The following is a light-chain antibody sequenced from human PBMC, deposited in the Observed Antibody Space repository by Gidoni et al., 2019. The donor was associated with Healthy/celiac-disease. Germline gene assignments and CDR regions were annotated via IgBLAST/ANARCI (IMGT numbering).Light chain of an antibody. Sequence: QSVLTQPHSASGTPGQRVTISCSGSSSNIGSNTVNWYQQLPGTAPKLLIYSNNQRHSGVPDRFSGSKSGTSASLAISGLQSEDEAYYCCAAWDDSLNGWVFGGGTKLTVL. CDR2: SNN. CDR3: AAWDDSLNGWV. J-gene: IGLJ3*02. V-gene: IGLV1-44*01. CDR1: SSNIGSNT.